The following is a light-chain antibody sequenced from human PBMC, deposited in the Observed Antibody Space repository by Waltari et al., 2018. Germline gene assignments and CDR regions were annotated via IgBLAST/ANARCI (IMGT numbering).Light chain of an antibody. J-gene: IGLJ2*01. CDR3: ASYTSANTVL. V-gene: IGLV2-14*03. Sequence: WYQQLPGKAPKLVIFDVSRWPSGVSHRFSGSKSGNTASLTISGLQAEDEAAYYCASYTSANTVLFGGGTKVTVL. CDR2: DVS.